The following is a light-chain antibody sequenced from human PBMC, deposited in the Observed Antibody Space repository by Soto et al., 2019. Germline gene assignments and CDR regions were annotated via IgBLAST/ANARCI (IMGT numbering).Light chain of an antibody. J-gene: IGKJ2*01. CDR1: QSITNN. V-gene: IGKV3-15*01. Sequence: MVMTRSPAALSVSPGERATLSCRASQSITNNLAWYQQKPGQAPRLILCGASTMATAIPARFSGSRFGTEFTRTIISLHSEDFAVYYGQQYNEWPPSTFGQGTKAEI. CDR2: GAS. CDR3: QQYNEWPPST.